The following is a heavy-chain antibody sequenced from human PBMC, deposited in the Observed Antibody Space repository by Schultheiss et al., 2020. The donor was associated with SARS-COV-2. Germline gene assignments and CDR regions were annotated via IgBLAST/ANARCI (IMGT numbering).Heavy chain of an antibody. CDR1: GFTFSSYG. J-gene: IGHJ4*02. V-gene: IGHV3-30*12. CDR3: ARDAPVTVGFDY. Sequence: GESLKISCAASGFTFSSYGMHWVRQAPGKGLEWVAVISYDGSNKYYADSVKGRFTISRDNSKNTLYLQMNSLRAEDTAVYYCARDAPVTVGFDYWGQGTLVTVSS. D-gene: IGHD2-15*01. CDR2: ISYDGSNK.